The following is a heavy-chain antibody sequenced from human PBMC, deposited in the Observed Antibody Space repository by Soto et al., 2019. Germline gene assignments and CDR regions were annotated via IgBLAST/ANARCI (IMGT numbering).Heavy chain of an antibody. Sequence: QITLKESGPTLVKPTQTLTLTCTFSGFSLSTSGVGVGWIRQPPGKALEWLALIYWDDDKRYSPSLKSRLTITKDNPKNQLVLTMTNMDPVDTATYYCAPTEGITMVRSYSKGMDVWGQGTTVTVSS. CDR3: APTEGITMVRSYSKGMDV. J-gene: IGHJ6*02. CDR1: GFSLSTSGVG. V-gene: IGHV2-5*02. CDR2: IYWDDDK. D-gene: IGHD3-10*01.